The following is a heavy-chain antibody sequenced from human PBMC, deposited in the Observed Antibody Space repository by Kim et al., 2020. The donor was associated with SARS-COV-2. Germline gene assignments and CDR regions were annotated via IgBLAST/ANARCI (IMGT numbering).Heavy chain of an antibody. J-gene: IGHJ6*02. Sequence: SETLSLTCAVYGGSFSGYYWSWIRQPPGKGLEWIGEINHSGSTNYNPSLKSRVTISVDTSKNQFSLKLSSVTAADTAVYYCARGGIAAAGTGNHYYYYGKDVCGQGTTVTVSS. CDR2: INHSGST. V-gene: IGHV4-34*01. CDR3: ARGGIAAAGTGNHYYYYGKDV. CDR1: GGSFSGYY. D-gene: IGHD6-13*01.